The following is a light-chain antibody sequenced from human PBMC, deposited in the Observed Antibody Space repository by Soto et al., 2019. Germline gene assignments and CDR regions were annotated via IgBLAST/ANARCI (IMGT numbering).Light chain of an antibody. J-gene: IGKJ5*01. Sequence: EIVLTQSPATLSFSPGRRATLSCRASQSVSSYLAWYQQKPGQAPRLLIYDASNRATGIPARFSGSGSGTDFTLTISSLEPEDFAVYYCQQSSNWPPITCGQGTRLEIK. V-gene: IGKV3-11*01. CDR1: QSVSSY. CDR2: DAS. CDR3: QQSSNWPPIT.